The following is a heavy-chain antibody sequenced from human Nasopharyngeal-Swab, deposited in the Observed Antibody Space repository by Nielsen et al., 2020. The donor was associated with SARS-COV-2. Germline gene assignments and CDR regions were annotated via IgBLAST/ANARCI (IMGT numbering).Heavy chain of an antibody. CDR3: TRDDYYGSGRPDY. Sequence: WIRQPPGKGLEWVGRIKSKTDGGTTDYAAPVKGRFTISRDDSKSIAYLQMNSLKTEDTAVHYCTRDDYYGSGRPDYWGQGTLVTVSS. J-gene: IGHJ4*02. V-gene: IGHV3-15*01. D-gene: IGHD3-10*01. CDR2: IKSKTDGGTT.